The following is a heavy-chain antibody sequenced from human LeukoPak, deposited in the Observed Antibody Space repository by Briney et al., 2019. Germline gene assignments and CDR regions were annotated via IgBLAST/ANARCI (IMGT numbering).Heavy chain of an antibody. CDR3: ARVQLFKYCSGGSCYYYYYMDV. CDR2: IKQDGSEK. Sequence: GGSLRLSCAASGFTFSSYAMSWVRQAPGKGLEWVANIKQDGSEKYYVDSVKGRFTISRDNAKNSLYLQMNSLRAEDTAVYYCARVQLFKYCSGGSCYYYYYMDVWGKGTTVTISS. CDR1: GFTFSSYA. J-gene: IGHJ6*03. D-gene: IGHD2-15*01. V-gene: IGHV3-7*01.